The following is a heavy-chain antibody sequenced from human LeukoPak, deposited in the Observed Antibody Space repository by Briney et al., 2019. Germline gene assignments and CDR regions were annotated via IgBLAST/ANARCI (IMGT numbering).Heavy chain of an antibody. V-gene: IGHV3-53*01. J-gene: IGHJ5*02. CDR2: IHSGGST. CDR3: ARQAWLEGGVIT. CDR1: GFTVSSYY. Sequence: GGSLRLSCAASGFTVSSYYMSWVRQAPGKGLEWVSVIHSGGSTYYADSVKGRFTISRDNSKNTLYLQMNSLRAEDTAVYYCARQAWLEGGVITWGQGTLVTVSS. D-gene: IGHD3-10*01.